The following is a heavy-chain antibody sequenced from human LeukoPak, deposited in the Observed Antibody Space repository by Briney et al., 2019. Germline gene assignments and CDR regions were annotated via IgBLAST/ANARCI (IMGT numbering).Heavy chain of an antibody. CDR2: INSDGSST. D-gene: IGHD3/OR15-3a*01. Sequence: GGSLRLSCTTSGFPFNIYSMAWVRQAPGKGLVWVSRINSDGSSTSYADSVKGRFTISRDNAKNTLYLQINSLRAEDTAVYYCARGGLGPSSYWGQGTLVTVSS. V-gene: IGHV3-74*01. J-gene: IGHJ4*02. CDR1: GFPFNIYS. CDR3: ARGGLGPSSY.